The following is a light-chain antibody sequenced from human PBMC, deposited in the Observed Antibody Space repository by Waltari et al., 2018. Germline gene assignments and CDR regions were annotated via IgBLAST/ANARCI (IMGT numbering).Light chain of an antibody. CDR2: QVS. CDR3: MQGVRPWT. J-gene: IGKJ1*01. V-gene: IGKV2-30*01. CDR1: QTLLNTDGNVY. Sequence: DIVVTQSPVTLAVTPGQSASSSCTPSQTLLNTDGNVYLNSFHQRPGQSPRRLIYQVSKRDSGVPDRFRGSGSHTDFTLTISRVEADDVGVYFCMQGVRPWTFGQGTKVEIK.